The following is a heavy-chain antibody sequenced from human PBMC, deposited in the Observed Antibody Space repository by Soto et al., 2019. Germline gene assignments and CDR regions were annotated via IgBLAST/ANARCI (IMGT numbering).Heavy chain of an antibody. CDR2: FDPEDGET. V-gene: IGHV1-24*01. Sequence: ASVQVSCKVSGYTLTELSMHWVRQAPGKGLEWMGGFDPEDGETIYAQKFQGRVTMTEDTSTDTAYMELSSLRSEDTAVYYCATFYGSGSYPDPTDYHYYHGMDVGG. J-gene: IGHJ6*02. CDR3: ATFYGSGSYPDPTDYHYYHGMDV. D-gene: IGHD3-10*01. CDR1: GYTLTELS.